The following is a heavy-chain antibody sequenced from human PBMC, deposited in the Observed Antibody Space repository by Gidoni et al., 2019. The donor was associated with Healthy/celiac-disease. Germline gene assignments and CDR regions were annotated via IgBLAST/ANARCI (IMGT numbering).Heavy chain of an antibody. V-gene: IGHV4-30-2*01. Sequence: QLQLQESGSGLVKPSQTLSLTCAVSGGSISSGGYSWSWIRQPPGKGLEWIGYIYHSGSTYYNPSLKSRVTISVDRSKNQFSLKLSSVTAADTAVYYYARFPPHSNKVLSRYYYYGMDVWGQGTTVTVSS. D-gene: IGHD4-4*01. CDR3: ARFPPHSNKVLSRYYYYGMDV. J-gene: IGHJ6*02. CDR1: GGSISSGGYS. CDR2: IYHSGST.